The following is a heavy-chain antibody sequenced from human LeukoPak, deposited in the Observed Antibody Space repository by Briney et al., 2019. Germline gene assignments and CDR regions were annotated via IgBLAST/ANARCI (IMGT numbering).Heavy chain of an antibody. CDR3: ARVTTDDAFDI. CDR1: GGSISSYY. CDR2: IYYSGST. J-gene: IGHJ3*02. V-gene: IGHV4-59*01. D-gene: IGHD4-17*01. Sequence: SETLSLTCTVSGGSISSYYWCWIRQPPGKGLEWIGYIYYSGSTNYNPSLKSRVTISVDTSKNQFSLKLSSVTAADTALYYCARVTTDDAFDIWGQGTMVTVSS.